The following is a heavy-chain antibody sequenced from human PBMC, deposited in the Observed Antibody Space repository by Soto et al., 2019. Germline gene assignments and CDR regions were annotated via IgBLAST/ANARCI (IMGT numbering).Heavy chain of an antibody. J-gene: IGHJ6*02. CDR1: GGSISSGGYS. Sequence: QLQLQESGSGLVKPSQTLSLTCAVSGGSISSGGYSWSWIRQPPGKGLEWIGYIYQSGSTYYNPSLKSRVTISVDRFKNPFPLKLGSVTAADTAVYYCARAQYGDYGYGMDVWGQGTTGTVSS. CDR2: IYQSGST. CDR3: ARAQYGDYGYGMDV. V-gene: IGHV4-30-2*01. D-gene: IGHD4-17*01.